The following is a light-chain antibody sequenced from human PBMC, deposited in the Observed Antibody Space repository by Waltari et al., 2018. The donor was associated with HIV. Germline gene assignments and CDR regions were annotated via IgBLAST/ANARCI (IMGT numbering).Light chain of an antibody. CDR1: SNTVGNHA. Sequence: QAGLTQPPSVSQGLRQTATLPCTGDSNTVGNHAATWLQQHQGHPPKLLFYKNNNRPSGISERFSASKSGNTASLTITGLQPEDEADYFCSAWDRSLSAVIFGGGTTLIVL. CDR3: SAWDRSLSAVI. J-gene: IGLJ2*01. CDR2: KNN. V-gene: IGLV10-54*04.